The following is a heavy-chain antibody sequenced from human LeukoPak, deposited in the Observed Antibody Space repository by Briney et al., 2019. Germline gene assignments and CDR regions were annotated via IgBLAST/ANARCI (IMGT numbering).Heavy chain of an antibody. D-gene: IGHD3-22*01. J-gene: IGHJ3*02. Sequence: ASVKVSCKASGYTFTGYYMHWVRQAPGQGLEWMGWINPSSGGTNYAQKFQGRVTMTRDTSISTAYMELSSLRFDDTAVYYCARVCYYDSSDYYGDAFDIWGQGTMVTVSS. CDR1: GYTFTGYY. CDR2: INPSSGGT. V-gene: IGHV1-2*02. CDR3: ARVCYYDSSDYYGDAFDI.